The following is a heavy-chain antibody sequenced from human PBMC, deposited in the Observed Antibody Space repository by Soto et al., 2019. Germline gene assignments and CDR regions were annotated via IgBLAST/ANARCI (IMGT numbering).Heavy chain of an antibody. J-gene: IGHJ4*02. CDR2: ISYDGSNK. CDR1: GLTFSSYG. D-gene: IGHD3-16*01. Sequence: QVQLVESGGGVVQPGRSLRLSCAASGLTFSSYGMHWVRQAPGKGLEWVAVISYDGSNKYYADSVKGRFTISRDNSKNTLYLQMNSLRAEDTAVYYCAKRGEDGGDYWGQGTLVTVSS. V-gene: IGHV3-30*18. CDR3: AKRGEDGGDY.